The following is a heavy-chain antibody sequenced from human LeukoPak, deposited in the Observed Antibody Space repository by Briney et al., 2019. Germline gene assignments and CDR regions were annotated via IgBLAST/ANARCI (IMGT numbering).Heavy chain of an antibody. D-gene: IGHD6-19*01. J-gene: IGHJ4*02. CDR2: IYYSGST. Sequence: SETLSLTCTVSGGSISSYYWSWIRQPPGKGLEWIGYIYYSGSTNYNPSLKSRVTISVDTSKNQFSLKLSSVTAADTAVYYCAREISLTGYSGGLGFNYWGQGILVSVSS. CDR3: AREISLTGYSGGLGFNY. CDR1: GGSISSYY. V-gene: IGHV4-59*01.